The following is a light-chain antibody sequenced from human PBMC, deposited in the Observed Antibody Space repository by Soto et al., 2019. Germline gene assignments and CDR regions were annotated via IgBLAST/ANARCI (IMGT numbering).Light chain of an antibody. CDR2: SAS. J-gene: IGKJ5*01. CDR1: QSISTF. CDR3: QQSYSTLSIT. V-gene: IGKV1-39*01. Sequence: DIRMTQCASSLSAAFGDRVTITCRASQSISTFLNWYQQKPGKAPKLLIYSASSLQSGVPSRFSGSGSGTDFTLTISSLQPEDFATYYCQQSYSTLSITFGQGTRLEIK.